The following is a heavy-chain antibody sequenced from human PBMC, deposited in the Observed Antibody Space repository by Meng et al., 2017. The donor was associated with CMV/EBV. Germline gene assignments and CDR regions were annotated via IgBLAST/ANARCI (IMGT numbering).Heavy chain of an antibody. Sequence: GSLKISCAASGFTFSSYWMSWVRQAPGKGLEWVANIKQDGSEKYYVDSVKGRFTISRDNAKNSLYLQMNSLRAEDTAVYYCARERTYLRGYSGYDFRYFDYWGQGTLVTVSS. J-gene: IGHJ4*02. CDR3: ARERTYLRGYSGYDFRYFDY. D-gene: IGHD5-12*01. CDR2: IKQDGSEK. CDR1: GFTFSSYW. V-gene: IGHV3-7*01.